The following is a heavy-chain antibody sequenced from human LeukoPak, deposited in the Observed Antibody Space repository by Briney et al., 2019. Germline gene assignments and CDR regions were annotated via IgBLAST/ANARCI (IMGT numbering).Heavy chain of an antibody. CDR3: ARGIGGYSYGYYFDY. D-gene: IGHD5-18*01. CDR1: GGSFSGYY. J-gene: IGHJ4*02. V-gene: IGHV4-34*01. Sequence: SETLSLTCAVYGGSFSGYYWSWIRQPPGKGLEWIGEINHSGSTNYNPSLKSRVTISVDTSKNQFSLKLSSVTAADTAVYYCARGIGGYSYGYYFDYWGQGTLATVSS. CDR2: INHSGST.